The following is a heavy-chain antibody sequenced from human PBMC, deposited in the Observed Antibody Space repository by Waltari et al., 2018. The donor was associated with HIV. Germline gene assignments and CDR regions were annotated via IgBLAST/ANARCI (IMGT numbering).Heavy chain of an antibody. CDR3: AKDILLSPYCSSTSCYFEGGMDV. D-gene: IGHD2-2*01. Sequence: EVQLVESGGGLVQPGRSLRLSCAASGFTFDDYAMHWVRQAPGKGLEWVSGISWNSGSIGYADSVKGRFTISRDNAKNSLYLQMNSLRAEDTALYYCAKDILLSPYCSSTSCYFEGGMDVWGQGTTVTVSS. CDR1: GFTFDDYA. CDR2: ISWNSGSI. J-gene: IGHJ6*02. V-gene: IGHV3-9*01.